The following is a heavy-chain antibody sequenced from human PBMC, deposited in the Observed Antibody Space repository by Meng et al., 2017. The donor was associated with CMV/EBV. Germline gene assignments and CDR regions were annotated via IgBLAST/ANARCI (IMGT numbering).Heavy chain of an antibody. CDR3: AKESLLYSGSYFDY. V-gene: IGHV3-15*01. D-gene: IGHD1-26*01. CDR1: GFTFSNAW. Sequence: GESLKISCAASGFTFSNAWMSWVRQAPGKGLEWVGRIKSKTDGGTTDYAAPVKGRFTISRDDSKNTLYLQMNSLRAEDTAVYYCAKESLLYSGSYFDYWGQGTLVTVS. CDR2: IKSKTDGGTT. J-gene: IGHJ4*02.